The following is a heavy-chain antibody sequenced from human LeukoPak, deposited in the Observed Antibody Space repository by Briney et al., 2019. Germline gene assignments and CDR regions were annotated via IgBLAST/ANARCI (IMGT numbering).Heavy chain of an antibody. CDR1: GFTFSDYY. CDR2: ISSSGSTI. CDR3: ARLSYYYYYMDV. V-gene: IGHV3-11*04. Sequence: GGSLRLSCAASGFTFSDYYMSWIRQAPGKGLEWVSYISSSGSTIYYADSVKGRFTISRDNAKNSLYLQMNSLRAEDTAVYFCARLSYYYYYMDVWGKGTTVTVSS. J-gene: IGHJ6*03.